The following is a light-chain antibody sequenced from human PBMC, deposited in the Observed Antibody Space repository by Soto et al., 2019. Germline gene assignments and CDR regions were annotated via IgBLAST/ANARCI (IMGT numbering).Light chain of an antibody. J-gene: IGKJ1*01. V-gene: IGKV1-5*01. CDR3: QQYNLYWT. Sequence: DIQMTQSPSTLSASIGDRVTITCRASQSINNWLAWYQQKPGKAPKLLIYDASSLERGVPSRFSGSGSGTEFTLTTSSLQPDDLATYYCQQYNLYWTFGQGTKVDIK. CDR2: DAS. CDR1: QSINNW.